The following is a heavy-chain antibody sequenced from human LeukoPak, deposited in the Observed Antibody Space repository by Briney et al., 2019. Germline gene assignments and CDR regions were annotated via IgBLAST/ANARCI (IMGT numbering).Heavy chain of an antibody. CDR2: IYPGDSDT. V-gene: IGHV5-51*01. D-gene: IGHD5-24*01. J-gene: IGHJ6*03. CDR3: ARHGRENYPSYYYYMDV. CDR1: GYSFTSYW. Sequence: LGESLKISCKGSGYSFTSYWIGRVRQMPGKGLEWMGIIYPGDSDTRYSPSFQGQVTISADKSISTAYLQWSSLKASDTAMYYCARHGRENYPSYYYYMDVWGKGTTVTISS.